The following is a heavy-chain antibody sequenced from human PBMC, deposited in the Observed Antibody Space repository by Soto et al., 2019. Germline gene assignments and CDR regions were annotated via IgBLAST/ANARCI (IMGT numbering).Heavy chain of an antibody. V-gene: IGHV4-4*07. Sequence: SETLSLTCTVSRASIYTYSWTWIRQPAGKGLQWIGHIYSSGSANYSPSLKSRVSMSVDSSKNQISLKLSSVTAADTAVYYCATIVGENAYWGQGTMVTVSA. CDR2: IYSSGSA. J-gene: IGHJ4*02. CDR3: ATIVGENAY. D-gene: IGHD1-26*01. CDR1: RASIYTYS.